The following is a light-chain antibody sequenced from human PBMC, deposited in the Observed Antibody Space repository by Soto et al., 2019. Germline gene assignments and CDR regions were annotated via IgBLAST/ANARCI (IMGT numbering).Light chain of an antibody. V-gene: IGKV1-39*01. CDR1: QRINNY. CDR2: AAS. CDR3: QQSYNIPPA. Sequence: DIQITQSPSSLSASVGDRVTITCRASQRINNYLNWYQQKPGKAPSLLIYAASILQSGVSSRFSAIPSGTDFTPTITSLQPEAFPTHHCQQSYNIPPAFGQET. J-gene: IGKJ1*01.